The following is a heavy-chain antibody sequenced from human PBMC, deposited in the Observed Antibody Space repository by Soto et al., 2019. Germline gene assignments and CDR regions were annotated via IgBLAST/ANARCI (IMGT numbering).Heavy chain of an antibody. V-gene: IGHV3-33*01. CDR3: ARDRMTGTTAWHSLDF. J-gene: IGHJ4*02. CDR2: IWYDGNNK. CDR1: GFSFSDYG. D-gene: IGHD1-20*01. Sequence: QVQLMESGGGVVQTGKSLRLSCSASGFSFSDYGMHWVRQAPGKGLEWLAVIWYDGNNKYHADSVRGRFTISRDNSKNTLYLQMNSLRAEDTAVYYSARDRMTGTTAWHSLDFWRQGTLVTVSS.